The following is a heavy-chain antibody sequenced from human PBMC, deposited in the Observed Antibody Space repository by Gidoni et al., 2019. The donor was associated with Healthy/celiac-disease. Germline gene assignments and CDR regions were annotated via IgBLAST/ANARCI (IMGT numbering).Heavy chain of an antibody. D-gene: IGHD3-22*01. CDR1: GYSFASYW. CDR3: ARRSYYDSSGYYDDY. CDR2: IDPSDSNT. Sequence: EVQLVQSGAEVKKHGESLRISCKGSGYSFASYWISWVPPMPGKGLEWLGRIDPSDSNTNYSPSFQGHVTISADKSISTAYLQWSSLKASDTAMYYCARRSYYDSSGYYDDYWGQGTLVTVSS. J-gene: IGHJ4*02. V-gene: IGHV5-10-1*03.